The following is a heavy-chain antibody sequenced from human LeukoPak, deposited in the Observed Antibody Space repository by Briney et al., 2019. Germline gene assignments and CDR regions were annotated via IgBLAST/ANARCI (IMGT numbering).Heavy chain of an antibody. CDR2: INQDGSER. Sequence: GGSLRLSCAASGFTFSIYWMSWVRQAPGKGLEWVANINQDGSERYYVDSVKGRFTLSRDNAKNSLYLQMNSRGVEDTAVYYCARHFGDSLDFWGQGSLVTVSS. J-gene: IGHJ4*02. D-gene: IGHD4-17*01. CDR1: GFTFSIYW. V-gene: IGHV3-7*01. CDR3: ARHFGDSLDF.